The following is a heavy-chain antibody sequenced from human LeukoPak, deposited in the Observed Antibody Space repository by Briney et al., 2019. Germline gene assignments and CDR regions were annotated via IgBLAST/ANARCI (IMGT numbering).Heavy chain of an antibody. CDR1: GFTFSSYA. J-gene: IGHJ4*02. CDR3: ARCTTGKTFGSLREIKKSREIDY. V-gene: IGHV3-23*01. CDR2: ISGSSGRT. Sequence: PGGSLRLSCAASGFTFSSYAMSWVRQAPGKGLEWVSAISGSSGRTYCADSVKGRFTISRDNSKNSLFLQMDSLRGEDTAVYYCARCTTGKTFGSLREIKKSREIDYWGQGTLVTVSS. D-gene: IGHD1-1*01.